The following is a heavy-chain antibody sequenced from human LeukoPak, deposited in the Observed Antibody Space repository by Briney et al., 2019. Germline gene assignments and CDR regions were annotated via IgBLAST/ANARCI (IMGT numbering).Heavy chain of an antibody. CDR2: TWSDGSNK. V-gene: IGHV3-33*01. CDR1: GFTFSSCV. J-gene: IGHJ4*02. CDR3: TREWHTVQGY. D-gene: IGHD4-17*01. Sequence: PGGSLRLSCAASGFTFSSCVMHWVRQAPSRGLEWVAATWSDGSNKYYLESVKGRFIISRDNSKDTLYLQMSSLRAEDSAAYYCTREWHTVQGYWGQGTLVTVSS.